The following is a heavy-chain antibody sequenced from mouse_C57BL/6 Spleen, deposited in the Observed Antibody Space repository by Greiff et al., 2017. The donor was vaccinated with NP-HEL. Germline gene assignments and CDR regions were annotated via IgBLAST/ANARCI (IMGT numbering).Heavy chain of an antibody. CDR1: GYTFTSYW. Sequence: QVQLQQPGAELVMPGASVKLSCKASGYTFTSYWMHWVKQRPGQGLEWIGEIDPSDSYTNYNQKFKGKSTLTVDKSSSTAYMQLSSLTSEDSAVYYCARRSGYYGPHWYFDVWGTGTTVTVSS. CDR3: ARRSGYYGPHWYFDV. D-gene: IGHD1-2*01. J-gene: IGHJ1*03. CDR2: IDPSDSYT. V-gene: IGHV1-69*01.